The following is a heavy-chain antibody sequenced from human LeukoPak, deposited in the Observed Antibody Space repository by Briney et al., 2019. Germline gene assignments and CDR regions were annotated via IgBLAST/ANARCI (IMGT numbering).Heavy chain of an antibody. CDR3: ARRGVAAAGTDY. D-gene: IGHD6-13*01. Sequence: SETLSLTCTVSGGSISSSSYYWGWIRQPPGKGLEWIGSIYYSGSTYYNPSLKSRVTISVDTSKNQFSLKLSSVTAADTAVYYCARRGVAAAGTDYWGQGTLVTVSS. CDR2: IYYSGST. V-gene: IGHV4-39*01. J-gene: IGHJ4*02. CDR1: GGSISSSSYY.